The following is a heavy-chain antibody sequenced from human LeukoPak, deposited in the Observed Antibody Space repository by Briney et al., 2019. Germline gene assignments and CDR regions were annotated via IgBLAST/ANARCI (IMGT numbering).Heavy chain of an antibody. CDR3: ARLIEAVGFDH. CDR2: ISSSWSYM. Sequence: PGGSLRLSCAASGFTFTTYSMNWVRQAPGKGLEWVSSISSSWSYMYYADSVKGRFTISRDNAKNSLYLQMNSLRAEDTAVYYCARLIEAVGFDHWGQGTLVTVSS. D-gene: IGHD6-13*01. J-gene: IGHJ4*02. CDR1: GFTFTTYS. V-gene: IGHV3-21*01.